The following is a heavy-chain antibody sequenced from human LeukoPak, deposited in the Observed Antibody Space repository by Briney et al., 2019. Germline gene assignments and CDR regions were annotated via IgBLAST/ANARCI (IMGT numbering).Heavy chain of an antibody. V-gene: IGHV4-59*11. J-gene: IGHJ4*02. CDR3: ARDRYFDN. CDR1: GGSFSSHY. Sequence: SETLSLTCTVSGGSFSSHYWSWIRQPPGKGLEWIGYYSGSTNYNPSLKSRATILADTSKNQFSLKLTSVTAADTAVYYCARDRYFDNWGQGILVTVSS. CDR2: YSGST.